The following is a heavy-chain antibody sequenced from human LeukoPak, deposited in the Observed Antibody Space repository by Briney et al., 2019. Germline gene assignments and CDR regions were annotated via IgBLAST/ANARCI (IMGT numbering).Heavy chain of an antibody. CDR2: ISSSGSTI. D-gene: IGHD3-22*01. J-gene: IGHJ4*02. CDR3: ARFLSSGPFDY. V-gene: IGHV3-48*03. CDR1: GFTFSSYE. Sequence: GGSLRFSCAASGFTFSSYEMNWVRQAPGKGLEWVSYISSSGSTIYYADSVKGRFTISRDNAKNSLYLQMNSLRAEDTAVYYRARFLSSGPFDYWGQGTLVTVSS.